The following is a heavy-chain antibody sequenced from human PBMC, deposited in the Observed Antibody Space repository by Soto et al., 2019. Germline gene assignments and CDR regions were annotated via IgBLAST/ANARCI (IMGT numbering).Heavy chain of an antibody. Sequence: SVKVSCKASGGTFSSYAISWVRQAPGQGLEWMGGIIPIFGTANYAQKFQGRVTITADESTSTAYMELSSLRSEDTAVYYCELVTDMVSFDYWGQGTLVTVSS. CDR1: GGTFSSYA. J-gene: IGHJ4*02. CDR3: ELVTDMVSFDY. CDR2: IIPIFGTA. D-gene: IGHD5-18*01. V-gene: IGHV1-69*13.